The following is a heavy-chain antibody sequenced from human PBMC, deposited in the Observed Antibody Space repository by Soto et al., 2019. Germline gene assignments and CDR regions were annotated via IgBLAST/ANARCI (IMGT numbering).Heavy chain of an antibody. D-gene: IGHD1-26*01. CDR1: GFSLSTSGVG. Sequence: QITLKESGPTLVKPTQPLTLTCTFSGFSLSTSGVGVGWIRQPPGKALEWLALIYWDDAKRYSPSLKSRLTITKDTSKTQVVLTMTNMDPVDTATYYCAHRPGVGHAFDIWGQGTMVTVSS. CDR2: IYWDDAK. CDR3: AHRPGVGHAFDI. J-gene: IGHJ3*02. V-gene: IGHV2-5*02.